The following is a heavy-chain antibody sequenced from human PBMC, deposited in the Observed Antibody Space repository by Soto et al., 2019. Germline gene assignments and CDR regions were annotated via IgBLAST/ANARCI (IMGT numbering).Heavy chain of an antibody. CDR3: ARVPAPNYDSLSGSDNWFDP. V-gene: IGHV4-59*01. J-gene: IGHJ5*02. D-gene: IGHD3-3*01. CDR2: IYYSGST. CDR1: GGSISSYY. Sequence: SETLSLTCTVSGGSISSYYWSWIRQPPGKGLEWVGYIYYSGSTNYNPSLKSRVTISVDTSKNQFSLKLSSVTAADTAVYYCARVPAPNYDSLSGSDNWFDPWGQGSLVTVSS.